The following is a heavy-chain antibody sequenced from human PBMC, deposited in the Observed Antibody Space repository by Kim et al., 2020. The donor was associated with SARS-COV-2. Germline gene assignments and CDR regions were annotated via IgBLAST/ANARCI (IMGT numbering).Heavy chain of an antibody. CDR2: IWYDGSNK. J-gene: IGHJ6*02. D-gene: IGHD3-3*01. Sequence: GGSLRLSCAASGFTFSSYGMHWVRQAPGKGLEWVAVIWYDGSNKYYADSVKGRFTISRDNSKNTLYLQMNSLRAEDTAVYYCARAHYDFWSGYPSYYYGMDVWGQGTTVTVSS. CDR3: ARAHYDFWSGYPSYYYGMDV. CDR1: GFTFSSYG. V-gene: IGHV3-33*01.